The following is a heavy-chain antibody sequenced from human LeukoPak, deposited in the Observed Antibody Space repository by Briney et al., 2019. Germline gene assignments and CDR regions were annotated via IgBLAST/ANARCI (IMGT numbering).Heavy chain of an antibody. CDR2: INHSGST. CDR1: GGSFSGYY. Sequence: SETLSLTCAVYGGSFSGYYWSWIRQPPGKGLEWIGEINHSGSTNYNPSLKSRVTISVDTSKNQFSLKLSSVTAADTAVYYCARTSMITVAGCYMDVWGKGTTVTVSS. CDR3: ARTSMITVAGCYMDV. J-gene: IGHJ6*03. V-gene: IGHV4-34*01. D-gene: IGHD3-16*01.